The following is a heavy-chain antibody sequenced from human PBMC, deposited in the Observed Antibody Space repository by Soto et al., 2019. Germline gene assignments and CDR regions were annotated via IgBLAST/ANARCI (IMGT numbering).Heavy chain of an antibody. Sequence: PGGSLRLSCAASGFTFSTYWMSWVRQAPGKGLEWVGRIRSKANSYATAYAASVKGRFTISRDDSKNTAYLQMNSLKTEDTAVYYCTRTLVHYYSYDDLPFDYWGQGTLVTVSS. CDR3: TRTLVHYYSYDDLPFDY. CDR1: GFTFSTYW. D-gene: IGHD5-18*01. CDR2: IRSKANSYAT. J-gene: IGHJ4*02. V-gene: IGHV3-73*01.